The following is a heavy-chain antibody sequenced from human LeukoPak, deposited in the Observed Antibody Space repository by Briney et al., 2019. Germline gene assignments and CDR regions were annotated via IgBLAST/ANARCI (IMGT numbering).Heavy chain of an antibody. J-gene: IGHJ4*02. D-gene: IGHD5-18*01. V-gene: IGHV4-59*01. CDR3: ARASDVDTAMAPDY. Sequence: SETLSLTCTGSGGSISSYYWSWIRQPPGKGLEWIGYIYYSGSTNYNPSLKSRVTISVDTSKNQFSLKLSSVTAADTAVYYCARASDVDTAMAPDYWGQGTLVTVSS. CDR1: GGSISSYY. CDR2: IYYSGST.